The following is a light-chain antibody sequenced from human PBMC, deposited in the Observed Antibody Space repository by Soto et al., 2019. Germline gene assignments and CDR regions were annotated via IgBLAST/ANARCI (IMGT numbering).Light chain of an antibody. CDR2: DVS. V-gene: IGLV2-14*03. CDR3: SSYTSSNTGV. J-gene: IGLJ2*01. Sequence: QSALTQPASVSGSPGQSITISCTGTSSDVGGYDYVSWYQHHPGKAPKLMIYDVSNRPSGVSNRFSGFKSGNTASLTISGLQAEDEADYYCSSYTSSNTGVFGGGTKVTVL. CDR1: SSDVGGYDY.